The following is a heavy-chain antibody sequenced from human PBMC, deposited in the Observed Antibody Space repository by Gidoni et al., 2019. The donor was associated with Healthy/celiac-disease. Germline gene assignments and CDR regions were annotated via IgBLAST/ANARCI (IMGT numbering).Heavy chain of an antibody. CDR1: GFSLSTARMG. Sequence: QVTLKESGPVLVKPTETLTLTCTVSGFSLSTARMGLSWIRQPPGKALEWLAHIFSNDEKSYSTSLKSRLTIAKDTSKSQVVLTMTNMDPVDTATYYCARIELGYCTNGVCYYGMDVWGQGTTVTVSS. J-gene: IGHJ6*02. CDR2: IFSNDEK. CDR3: ARIELGYCTNGVCYYGMDV. V-gene: IGHV2-26*01. D-gene: IGHD2-8*01.